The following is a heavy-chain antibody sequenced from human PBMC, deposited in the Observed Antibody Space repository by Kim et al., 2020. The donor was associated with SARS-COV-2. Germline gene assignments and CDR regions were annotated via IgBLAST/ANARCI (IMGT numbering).Heavy chain of an antibody. V-gene: IGHV4-61*01. J-gene: IGHJ4*02. CDR2: IYYSGST. CDR1: GGSVSSGSYY. Sequence: SETLSLTCTVSGGSVSSGSYYWSWIRQPPGKGLEWIGYIYYSGSTNYNPSLKSRVTISVDTSKNQFSLKLSSVTAADTAVYYCARGPYYDSSGYDYWGQG. D-gene: IGHD3-22*01. CDR3: ARGPYYDSSGYDY.